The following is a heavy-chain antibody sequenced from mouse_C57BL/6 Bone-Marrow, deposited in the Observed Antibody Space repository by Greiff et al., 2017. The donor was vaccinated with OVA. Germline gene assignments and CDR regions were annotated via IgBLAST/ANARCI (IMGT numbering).Heavy chain of an antibody. D-gene: IGHD2-1*01. CDR1: GYTFTSYW. CDR2: IYPSDSET. J-gene: IGHJ3*01. Sequence: VQLQQPGAELVRPGSSVKLSCKASGYTFTSYWMDWVKQRPGQGLEWIGNIYPSDSETHYNQKFKDKATLTVDKSSSTAYMQLSSLTSEDSAVYYCARNGNYDWFAYWGQGTLVTVSA. CDR3: ARNGNYDWFAY. V-gene: IGHV1-61*01.